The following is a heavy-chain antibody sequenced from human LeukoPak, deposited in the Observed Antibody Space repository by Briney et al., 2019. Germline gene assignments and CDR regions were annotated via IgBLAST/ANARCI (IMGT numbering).Heavy chain of an antibody. J-gene: IGHJ3*02. CDR1: GFTFSSYS. CDR3: ARPPAPYYDSSPTDAFDI. Sequence: GGSLRLSCAASGFTFSSYSMNWVRQAPGKGLEWVSYISSSSSTIYYADSVKGRFTISRDNAKNSLYLQMNSLRDEDTAVYYCARPPAPYYDSSPTDAFDIWGQGTMVTVSS. D-gene: IGHD3-22*01. V-gene: IGHV3-48*02. CDR2: ISSSSSTI.